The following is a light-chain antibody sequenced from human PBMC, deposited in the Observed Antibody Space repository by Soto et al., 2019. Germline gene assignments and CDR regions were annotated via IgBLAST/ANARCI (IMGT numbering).Light chain of an antibody. Sequence: IVMTQSPATLSMSPGERATLSCRASQSLSNNLAWYQQKPGQAPRLLIYGASTRATGIPARFSGSGSGAEFTLTISNLQSEDFAVYYCQQYNSWLWTFGQGTKVEIK. CDR3: QQYNSWLWT. J-gene: IGKJ1*01. V-gene: IGKV3-15*01. CDR2: GAS. CDR1: QSLSNN.